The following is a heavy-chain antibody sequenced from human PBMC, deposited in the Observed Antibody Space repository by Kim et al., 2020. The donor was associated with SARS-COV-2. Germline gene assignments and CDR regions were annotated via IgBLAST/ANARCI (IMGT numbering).Heavy chain of an antibody. CDR2: IYSGGST. Sequence: GGSLRLSCAASGFTVSSNYMSWVRQAPGKGLEWVSVIYSGGSTYYADSVKGRFTISRDNSKNTLYLQMNSLRAEDTAVYYCARGELLYYFDYWGQGTLVTVSS. CDR1: GFTVSSNY. V-gene: IGHV3-53*01. J-gene: IGHJ4*02. D-gene: IGHD1-26*01. CDR3: ARGELLYYFDY.